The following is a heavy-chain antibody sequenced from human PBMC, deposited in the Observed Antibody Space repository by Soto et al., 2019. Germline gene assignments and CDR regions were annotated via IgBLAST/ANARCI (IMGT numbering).Heavy chain of an antibody. CDR2: IYYTGTT. J-gene: IGHJ3*02. V-gene: IGHV4-31*03. D-gene: IGHD2-21*01. CDR1: GGSINTGGCY. Sequence: SETLSLTCSVSGGSINTGGCYWSWIRHHPLKGLEWIGYIYYTGTTSYNPSLESRLTVSLDTSKNHFSLKLTSVTAADTAVYYCAREAVRGKDSEAFDIWGQGXLFTV. CDR3: AREAVRGKDSEAFDI.